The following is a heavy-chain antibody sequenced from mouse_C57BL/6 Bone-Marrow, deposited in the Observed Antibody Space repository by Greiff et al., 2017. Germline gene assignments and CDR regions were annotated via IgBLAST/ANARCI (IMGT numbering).Heavy chain of an antibody. V-gene: IGHV1-85*01. CDR3: ARERAYGSSYFDV. D-gene: IGHD1-1*01. CDR2: IYPRDGST. Sequence: QVQLQQSGPELVKPGASVKLSCKASGYTFTSYDINWVKQRPGQGLEWIGWIYPRDGSTKYNEKFKGKATLTVDTSSSTAYMELHSLTSEDAAVYFCARERAYGSSYFDVWGTGTTVTVSS. CDR1: GYTFTSYD. J-gene: IGHJ1*03.